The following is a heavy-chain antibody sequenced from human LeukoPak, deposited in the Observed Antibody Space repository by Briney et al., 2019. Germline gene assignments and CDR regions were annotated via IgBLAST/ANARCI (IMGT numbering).Heavy chain of an antibody. CDR2: ISDSGRNT. CDR3: ATGCVGSPNCQTTGYDH. D-gene: IGHD2-2*01. CDR1: GFTFSIYA. J-gene: IGHJ4*02. Sequence: GGSLRLSGAASGFTFSIYAMNWVRQAPGKGLEWVSGISDSGRNTYYSDSVKGRFTISRDNSESTVYLQMNSLTAEDTAQYYCATGCVGSPNCQTTGYDHWGQGTLVTVSS. V-gene: IGHV3-23*01.